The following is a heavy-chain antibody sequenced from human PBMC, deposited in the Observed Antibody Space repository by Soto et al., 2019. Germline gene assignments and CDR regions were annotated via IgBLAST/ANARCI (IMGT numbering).Heavy chain of an antibody. J-gene: IGHJ4*02. V-gene: IGHV1-58*01. Sequence: SVKVSCKASGFTFTSSAVQWVRQARGQRLEWIGWIAVGSGNTNYAQKFQERVTITRDMSTRTAYMELNSLRAEDTAVYYCAREIYDDYDSSGFDHWGQGTLVTVSS. CDR2: IAVGSGNT. CDR3: AREIYDDYDSSGFDH. CDR1: GFTFTSSA. D-gene: IGHD3-22*01.